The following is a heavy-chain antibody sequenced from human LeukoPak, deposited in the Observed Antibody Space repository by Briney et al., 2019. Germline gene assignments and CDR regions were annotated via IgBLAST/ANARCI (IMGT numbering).Heavy chain of an antibody. CDR3: AAASSSDISFDY. D-gene: IGHD6-6*01. CDR1: GGTFSSYA. Sequence: SVKVSCKASGGTFSSYAISWVRQAPGQGLEWMGRIIPILGIANYAQKFRGRVTITADKSTSTAYMELSSLRSEDTAVYYCAAASSSDISFDYWGQGTLVTVSS. CDR2: IIPILGIA. V-gene: IGHV1-69*04. J-gene: IGHJ4*02.